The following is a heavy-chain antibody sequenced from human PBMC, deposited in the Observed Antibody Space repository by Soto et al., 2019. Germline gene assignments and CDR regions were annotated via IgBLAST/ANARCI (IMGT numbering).Heavy chain of an antibody. CDR1: GFKFSDCA. CDR2: ISGSGGAT. D-gene: IGHD3-10*01. J-gene: IGHJ5*02. CDR3: AKGLSYCYSWFDP. Sequence: PGGSLRLSCTASGFKFSDCAITWLRQAPGEGMEWVSVISGSGGATYFADSVKGRFTVSRDKSKNTVFLQLNNVRVADSAVYFCAKGLSYCYSWFDPWGLGTLVTVSS. V-gene: IGHV3-23*01.